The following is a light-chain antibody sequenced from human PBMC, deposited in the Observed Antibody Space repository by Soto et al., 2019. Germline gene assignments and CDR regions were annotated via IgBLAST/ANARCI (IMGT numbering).Light chain of an antibody. J-gene: IGLJ3*02. Sequence: QSALTQPPSASGSPGQSVTISCTGTNSDVSGYNYVSWYQQHPGKAPKLMIYEVSKRPSGVPDRFSGSKSGNTASLTVSGLQAEDEADYYCSSYAGSNNLVFGGGTKVTVL. CDR2: EVS. V-gene: IGLV2-8*01. CDR1: NSDVSGYNY. CDR3: SSYAGSNNLV.